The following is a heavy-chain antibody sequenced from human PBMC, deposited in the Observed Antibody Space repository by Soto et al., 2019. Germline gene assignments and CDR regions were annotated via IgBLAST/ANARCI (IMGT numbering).Heavy chain of an antibody. J-gene: IGHJ6*02. CDR2: MYYSGST. D-gene: IGHD5-18*01. V-gene: IGHV4-30-4*07. CDR3: ARNGYTHGLDV. Sequence: QVQLQESGPGLVKPSQTLSLTCTVSGDSVTSGFYWSWVRQYPGRGLEWIGYMYYSGSTHDSVNTSYNPSLKSRVSISLDPSQNQVSLQVTSVTAADTAVYFCARNGYTHGLDVWGQGTTVTVSS. CDR1: GDSVTSGFY.